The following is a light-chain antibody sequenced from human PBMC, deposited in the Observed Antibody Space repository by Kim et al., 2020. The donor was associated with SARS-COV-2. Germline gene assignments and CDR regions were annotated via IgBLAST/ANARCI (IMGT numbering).Light chain of an antibody. CDR1: SSTIGSNT. CDR3: AAWDDSLNGVG. J-gene: IGLJ2*01. Sequence: QSALTQPPSASGTPGQRVTISCSGSSSTIGSNTVNWYKQLPGTAPKLLIYNNNQRPSGVPDRFSGSKSGTSGSLAISGLQSEDEAEYFCAAWDDSLNGVGFGGGTQLTVL. V-gene: IGLV1-44*01. CDR2: NNN.